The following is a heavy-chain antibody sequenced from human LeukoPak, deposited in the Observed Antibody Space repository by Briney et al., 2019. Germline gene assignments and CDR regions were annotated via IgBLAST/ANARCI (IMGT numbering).Heavy chain of an antibody. CDR1: GYTFTSYY. D-gene: IGHD6-19*01. CDR3: ARDMVRYSSGWYLAY. Sequence: ASVTVSCTAFGYTFTSYYVHWVRQAPGQGLEWMGIINPSGGTTTYAQKFQGRVTMTRDTSTSTVYMELSSLRSEDTAVYYCARDMVRYSSGWYLAYWGQGTLVTVSS. J-gene: IGHJ4*02. CDR2: INPSGGTT. V-gene: IGHV1-46*01.